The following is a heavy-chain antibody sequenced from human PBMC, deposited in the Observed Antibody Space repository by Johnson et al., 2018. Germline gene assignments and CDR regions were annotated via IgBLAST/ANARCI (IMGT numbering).Heavy chain of an antibody. CDR2: SSGSDSST. J-gene: IGHJ4*02. Sequence: VQLVESGGDLVLPGGSLRLSCAASGFTFNSYAMTWVRQAPGKGLEWVSISSGSDSSTHYADSVQGRFTISRDNSKNTLHLQMNSLRAEDTAVYYCARTYTSGWYTTGWLDNWGQGTLVTVSS. CDR3: ARTYTSGWYTTGWLDN. D-gene: IGHD6-19*01. V-gene: IGHV3-23*04. CDR1: GFTFNSYA.